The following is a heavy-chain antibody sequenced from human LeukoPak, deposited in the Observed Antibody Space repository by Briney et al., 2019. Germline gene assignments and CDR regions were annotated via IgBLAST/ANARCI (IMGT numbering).Heavy chain of an antibody. J-gene: IGHJ4*02. V-gene: IGHV3-11*06. CDR1: GFTFSDYY. CDR3: ARERGDPAMVFDY. CDR2: ISSSSSYT. D-gene: IGHD5-18*01. Sequence: GGSLRLSCAASGFTFSDYYMSWIRQAPGKGLEWVSYISSSSSYTSYADSVKGRFTISRDNAKNSLYLQMNSLRAEDTAVYYCARERGDPAMVFDYWGQGTLVTVSS.